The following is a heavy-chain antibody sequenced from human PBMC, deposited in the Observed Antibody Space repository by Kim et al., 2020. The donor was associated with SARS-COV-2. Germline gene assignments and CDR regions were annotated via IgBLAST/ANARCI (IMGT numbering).Heavy chain of an antibody. CDR1: GGSFSGYQ. Sequence: SETLSLTCAVYGGSFSGYQWSWIRQSPGKGLEWIGQINDSGSTNYNPSLKSRVTISVDTSKNQFSLKLTSVTAADTAVYYCARGVPGYWGQGTLVTAAS. CDR3: ARGVPGY. V-gene: IGHV4-34*01. J-gene: IGHJ4*02. CDR2: INDSGST.